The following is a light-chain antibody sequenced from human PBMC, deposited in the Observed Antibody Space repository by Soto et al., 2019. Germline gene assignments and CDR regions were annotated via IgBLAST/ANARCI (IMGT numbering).Light chain of an antibody. CDR3: LQAAQSPFT. CDR2: LAS. V-gene: IGKV2-28*01. CDR1: QSLLQSNGNNH. Sequence: DIVLTQSPLSLPVTPGEPASISCRSSQSLLQSNGNNHVDWYLQRPGQSPQLLLYLASSRASGVPDRFSGSGSGTEFSLEISRVEAEDVGVYYCLQAAQSPFTVGQGTRLEIK. J-gene: IGKJ5*01.